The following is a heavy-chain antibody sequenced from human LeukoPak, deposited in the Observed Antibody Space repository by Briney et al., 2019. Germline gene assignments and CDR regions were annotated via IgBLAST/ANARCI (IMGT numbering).Heavy chain of an antibody. CDR3: ARLPAAGTKTDY. Sequence: ASVKVSCKASGYTFTSYDINWGRQATGQGLEWMGWMNPNSGNTGYAQKFQGRVTMTRNTSISTAYMELSSLRSEDTAVYYCARLPAAGTKTDYWGQGTLVTVSS. CDR1: GYTFTSYD. CDR2: MNPNSGNT. J-gene: IGHJ4*02. V-gene: IGHV1-8*01. D-gene: IGHD6-13*01.